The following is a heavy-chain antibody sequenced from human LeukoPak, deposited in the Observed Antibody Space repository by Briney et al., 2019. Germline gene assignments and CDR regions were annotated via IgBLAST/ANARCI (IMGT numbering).Heavy chain of an antibody. Sequence: ASVKVSCTASGYTFTGYYMHWVRQAPGQGLEWMGWINPNSGGTNYAQKFQGRVTMTRDTSISTAYMELSRLRSDDTAVYYCARAAIVAERYYYYYGMDVWGQGTTVTVSS. V-gene: IGHV1-2*02. D-gene: IGHD2-15*01. J-gene: IGHJ6*02. CDR2: INPNSGGT. CDR1: GYTFTGYY. CDR3: ARAAIVAERYYYYYGMDV.